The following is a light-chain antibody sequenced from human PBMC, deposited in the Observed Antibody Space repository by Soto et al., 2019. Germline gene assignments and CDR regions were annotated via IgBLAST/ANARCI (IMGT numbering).Light chain of an antibody. J-gene: IGLJ2*01. CDR2: DVT. Sequence: QSALTQPPSVSGSPGQSVTISCTGTHEVASYNRVSWYQQTPGTSPRLLVYDVTQRASGISDRFSGSKSGNTASLTISGLQAEDEGDYYCGLYTLAETVVLGGGTKLTVL. V-gene: IGLV2-18*01. CDR1: HEVASYNR. CDR3: GLYTLAETVV.